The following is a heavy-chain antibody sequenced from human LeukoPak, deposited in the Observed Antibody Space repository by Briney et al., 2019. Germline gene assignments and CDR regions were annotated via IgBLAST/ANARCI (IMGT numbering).Heavy chain of an antibody. CDR1: GGSISSGGYY. V-gene: IGHV4-31*03. J-gene: IGHJ5*02. CDR2: IYYSGST. Sequence: ASETLSLTCTVSGGSISSGGYYWSWIRQHPGKGLEWIGYIYYSGSTYYNPSLKSRVTISVDTSKNQFSLKLSSVTAADTAVYYCARGIQLWFPNWFDLWGQGTLVTVSS. CDR3: ARGIQLWFPNWFDL. D-gene: IGHD5-18*01.